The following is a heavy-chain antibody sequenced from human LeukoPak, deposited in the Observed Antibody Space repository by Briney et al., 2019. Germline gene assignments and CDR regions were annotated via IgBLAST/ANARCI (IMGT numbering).Heavy chain of an antibody. Sequence: GRSPRLSCAASGFIFSNYAIHWGRQAPGQGREWGGVISYDGSNKYYADSVKGRFTISRDNSKNTLFLQMNSLRTEDTAVYYCARDLDSSSWYILWFDPWGQGTLVTVSS. V-gene: IGHV3-30-3*01. CDR2: ISYDGSNK. CDR1: GFIFSNYA. J-gene: IGHJ5*02. D-gene: IGHD6-13*01. CDR3: ARDLDSSSWYILWFDP.